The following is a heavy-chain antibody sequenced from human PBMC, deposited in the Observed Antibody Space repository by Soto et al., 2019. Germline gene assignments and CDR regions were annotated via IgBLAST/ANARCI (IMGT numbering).Heavy chain of an antibody. J-gene: IGHJ6*02. CDR1: GFTFSSYS. Sequence: EVQLVESGGGLVQPGGSLRLSCAASGFTFSSYSMNWVRQAPGKGLEWVSYISSSSSTIYYADSVKGRFTISRDNAKNSLYLQMNSLRDEDTAVYYCAVTMIVTRGLSKGYYYYGMDLWGQGTTVTVSS. V-gene: IGHV3-48*02. CDR2: ISSSSSTI. D-gene: IGHD3-22*01. CDR3: AVTMIVTRGLSKGYYYYGMDL.